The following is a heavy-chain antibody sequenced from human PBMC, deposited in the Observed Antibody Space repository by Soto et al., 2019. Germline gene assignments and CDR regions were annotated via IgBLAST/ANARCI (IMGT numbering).Heavy chain of an antibody. CDR3: ARDLRDGYDAGFDY. Sequence: QVQLQESGPGLVKPSQTLSLTCTVSGGSISSGGYYWRWIRQHQGKGLEWIGYIYYSGSTYYNPSLKSRVTISVDTSKNQFSLKLSSVTAADTAVYYCARDLRDGYDAGFDYWGQGTLVTVSS. V-gene: IGHV4-31*03. D-gene: IGHD5-12*01. CDR2: IYYSGST. CDR1: GGSISSGGYY. J-gene: IGHJ4*02.